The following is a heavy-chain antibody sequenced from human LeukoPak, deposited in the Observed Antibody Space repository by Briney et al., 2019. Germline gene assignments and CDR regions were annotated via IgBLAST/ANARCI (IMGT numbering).Heavy chain of an antibody. V-gene: IGHV3-30-3*01. Sequence: GGSLTLSCTASGFTFSSYGFHWVRQAPGKGLEWVALILYDGSNKYYADSVKGRFTISRDDSTNTLYLQMNSLRGEDTAVYYCARDYGFGLLPAAKRYWGQGTLVTVSS. CDR2: ILYDGSNK. J-gene: IGHJ4*02. D-gene: IGHD3/OR15-3a*01. CDR1: GFTFSSYG. CDR3: ARDYGFGLLPAAKRY.